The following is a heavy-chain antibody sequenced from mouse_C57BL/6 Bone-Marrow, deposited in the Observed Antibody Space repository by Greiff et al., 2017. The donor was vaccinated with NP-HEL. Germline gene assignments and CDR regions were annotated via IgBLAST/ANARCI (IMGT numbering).Heavy chain of an antibody. V-gene: IGHV1-81*01. CDR2: IYPRSGNT. CDR3: ARGGYQVWFSY. D-gene: IGHD3-1*01. CDR1: GYTFTSYG. J-gene: IGHJ3*01. Sequence: QVQLQQSGAELARPGASVKLSCKASGYTFTSYGISWVKQRTGQGLEWIGEIYPRSGNTYYNEKFKGKATLTADKSSSTAYMELRSLTSEDSAVYFCARGGYQVWFSYWGQGTLVTVSA.